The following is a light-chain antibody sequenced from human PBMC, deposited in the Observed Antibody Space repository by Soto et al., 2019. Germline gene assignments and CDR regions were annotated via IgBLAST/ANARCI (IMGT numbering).Light chain of an antibody. J-gene: IGKJ4*01. CDR3: QQRSNWPSLT. V-gene: IGKV3-11*01. Sequence: EIVLTQSPATLSLSPWERATLSCIASQSVSSYLAWYQQKPGQAPRLLIYGASIRATGIPDRFSGSGSGTDFTLTISSLEPEDSAVYYCQQRSNWPSLTFGGGTKVDIK. CDR2: GAS. CDR1: QSVSSY.